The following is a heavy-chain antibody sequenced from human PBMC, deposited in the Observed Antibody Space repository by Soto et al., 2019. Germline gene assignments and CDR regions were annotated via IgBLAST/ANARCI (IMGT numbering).Heavy chain of an antibody. CDR2: IYYSGIT. J-gene: IGHJ6*01. D-gene: IGHD3-9*01. CDR3: ARLTDILNGKMEV. CDR1: VFSIISSSYY. Sequence: SATXSLTCTFSVFSIISSSYYLCWIRQPPGKGLEWIGSIYYSGITYYNPSLKSLVTISLDTSKNQFSLKLSSVTAADTAVYYCARLTDILNGKMEVWGQGTTVTVSS. V-gene: IGHV4-39*01.